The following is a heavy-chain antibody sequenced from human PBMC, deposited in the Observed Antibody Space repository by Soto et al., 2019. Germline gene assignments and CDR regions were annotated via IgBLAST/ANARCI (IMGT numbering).Heavy chain of an antibody. CDR2: ISQDGSVK. D-gene: IGHD6-13*01. CDR1: GISISTDA. CDR3: AGRQQNYYYYGMDV. V-gene: IGHV3-30*03. J-gene: IGHJ6*02. Sequence: QVQLVESGGGVVQPGRSLTVSCAASGISISTDAMHWVRQAPGKGLEWVAVISQDGSVKYYADSVKGRFTISRDNPKNTLFLQMNSLGADDTAVYYCAGRQQNYYYYGMDVWGQGTTVTVSS.